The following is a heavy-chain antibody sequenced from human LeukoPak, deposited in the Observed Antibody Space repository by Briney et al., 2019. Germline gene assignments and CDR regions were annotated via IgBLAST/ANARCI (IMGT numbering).Heavy chain of an antibody. Sequence: PSETLSLTCTVSGGSISSSSYYWGWIRQPPGKGLEWIGSIYYSGSTNYNPSLKSRVTISVDTSKNQFSLKLSSVTAADTAVYYCARGGVATIRRRRYFDYWGQGTLVTVSS. J-gene: IGHJ4*02. D-gene: IGHD5-12*01. CDR1: GGSISSSSYY. CDR3: ARGGVATIRRRRYFDY. V-gene: IGHV4-39*07. CDR2: IYYSGST.